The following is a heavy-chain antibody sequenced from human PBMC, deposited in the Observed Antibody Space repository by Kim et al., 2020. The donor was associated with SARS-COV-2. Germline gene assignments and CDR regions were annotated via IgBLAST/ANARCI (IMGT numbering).Heavy chain of an antibody. CDR3: VKESKNYYVHTLYYHYFDY. V-gene: IGHV3-33*06. CDR1: GFTFSSYT. CDR2: IWFDGTNK. Sequence: GGSLRLSCVVSGFTFSSYTMHWVRQAPGKGLEWVAVIWFDGTNKYYLDSVKGRFTISRDNSRNTVSLQMDSLRAEDTAVYYCVKESKNYYVHTLYYHYFDYWGQGTLVTVSS. D-gene: IGHD3-10*02. J-gene: IGHJ4*02.